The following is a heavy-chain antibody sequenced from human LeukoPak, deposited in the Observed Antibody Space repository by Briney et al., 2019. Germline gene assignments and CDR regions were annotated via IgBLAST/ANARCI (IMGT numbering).Heavy chain of an antibody. V-gene: IGHV3-66*01. J-gene: IGHJ2*01. Sequence: GGSLRLSCVASGFTFSNAWMNWVRQAPGKGLEWVSVLYGGSGASYADSVKGRFTISRDISQNTVYLHMNSLRAEDTAVYYCASRSNGYSNWYFDLWGRGTLVTVSS. CDR2: LYGGSGA. D-gene: IGHD5-24*01. CDR3: ASRSNGYSNWYFDL. CDR1: GFTFSNAW.